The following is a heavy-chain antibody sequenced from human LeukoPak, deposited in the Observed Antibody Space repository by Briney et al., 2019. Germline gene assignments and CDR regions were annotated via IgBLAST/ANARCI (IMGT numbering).Heavy chain of an antibody. J-gene: IGHJ4*02. D-gene: IGHD2-2*01. CDR2: ITSNGGTT. V-gene: IGHV3-64*01. CDR3: ARGYCSSTSCTNDY. Sequence: GGSLRLSCVASGFSLSTYDMYWVRQAPGKGLEYVSAITSNGGTTYYANSVKGRFTISRDNSKNTLYLQMGSLRAVDMAVYYCARGYCSSTSCTNDYWGQGTLVTVSS. CDR1: GFSLSTYD.